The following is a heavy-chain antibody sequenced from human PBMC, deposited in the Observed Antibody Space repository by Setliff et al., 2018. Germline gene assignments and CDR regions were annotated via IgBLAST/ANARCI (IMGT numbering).Heavy chain of an antibody. CDR1: GYTFTSYD. V-gene: IGHV1-69*06. CDR2: IIPIFGTA. Sequence: SVKVSCKASGYTFTSYDINWVRQATGQGLEWMGRIIPIFGTANYAQKFQGRVTITADKSTSTAYMELSSLRSEDTAVYYCARARSFNWIDIDYWGQGTLVTV. D-gene: IGHD1-20*01. J-gene: IGHJ4*02. CDR3: ARARSFNWIDIDY.